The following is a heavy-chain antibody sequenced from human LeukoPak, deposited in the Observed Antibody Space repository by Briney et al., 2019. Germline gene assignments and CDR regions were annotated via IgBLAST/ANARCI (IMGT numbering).Heavy chain of an antibody. J-gene: IGHJ4*02. Sequence: GESLKISCKGSGYRFTSNWIAWVRQMPGKGLEWMGIIYPGDSDTRYSPSFQGQVTISADKSISTAYLQWSSLKASDTAMYYCARPCFVGGTARYCYWGQGTLVTVSS. CDR2: IYPGDSDT. D-gene: IGHD1-26*01. CDR3: ARPCFVGGTARYCY. CDR1: GYRFTSNW. V-gene: IGHV5-51*01.